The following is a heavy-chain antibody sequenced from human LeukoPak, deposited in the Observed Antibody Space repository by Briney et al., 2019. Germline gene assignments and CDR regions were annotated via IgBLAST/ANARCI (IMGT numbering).Heavy chain of an antibody. V-gene: IGHV3-7*01. Sequence: GGSLRLSCAASGFTFNKYWMSWVRQAPGKGLEWVANINKDGSETYYADSVKGRFTMSRDNAKNSLDLQMSSLRAEDTAVYYCARPELPGWSVLFDFWGQGTLVTVSS. CDR2: INKDGSET. D-gene: IGHD2-15*01. CDR1: GFTFNKYW. CDR3: ARPELPGWSVLFDF. J-gene: IGHJ4*02.